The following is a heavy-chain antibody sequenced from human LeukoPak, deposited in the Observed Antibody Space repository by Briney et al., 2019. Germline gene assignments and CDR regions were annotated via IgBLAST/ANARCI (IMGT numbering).Heavy chain of an antibody. J-gene: IGHJ3*02. CDR3: ARAPGITTRPFDI. CDR1: GFTFSSYA. CDR2: ISSNGGST. Sequence: GGSLRLSCAASGFTFSSYAMHWVRQAPGKGLEYVSAISSNGGSTYYANSVKGRFTISRDNSKNTLYLQMGSLRAEDMAVYYCARAPGITTRPFDIWGQGTMVTVSS. D-gene: IGHD3-3*01. V-gene: IGHV3-64*01.